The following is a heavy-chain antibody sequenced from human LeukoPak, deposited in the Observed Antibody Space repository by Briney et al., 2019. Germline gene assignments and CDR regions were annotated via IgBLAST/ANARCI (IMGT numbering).Heavy chain of an antibody. CDR3: ARNHAARFDY. V-gene: IGHV3-30*02. CDR1: GFTFNRRG. D-gene: IGHD1-14*01. Sequence: GGSLRLSCAASGFTFNRRGMHWVRQAPGKGLEWVAFIRYDGGENFYADFAKGRFTISRDNAKNSLYLQMNSLRAEDTAVYYCARNHAARFDYWGQGTLVTVSS. CDR2: IRYDGGEN. J-gene: IGHJ4*02.